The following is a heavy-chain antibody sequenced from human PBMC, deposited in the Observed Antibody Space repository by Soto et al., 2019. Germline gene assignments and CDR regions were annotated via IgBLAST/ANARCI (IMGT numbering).Heavy chain of an antibody. Sequence: GASVKGSCKASGYTLTGYYMDWVRQAPGQGLEWMGWINPNSGGTNYAQKFQGWVTMTRDTSISTAYMELSRLRSDDTAVYYCSLSDRYYGMDVWGLGTTVTVSS. CDR2: INPNSGGT. CDR1: GYTLTGYY. V-gene: IGHV1-2*04. CDR3: SLSDRYYGMDV. J-gene: IGHJ6*02.